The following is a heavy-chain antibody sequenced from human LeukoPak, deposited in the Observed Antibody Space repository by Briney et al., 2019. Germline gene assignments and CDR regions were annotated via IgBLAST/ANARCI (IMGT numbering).Heavy chain of an antibody. J-gene: IGHJ4*02. CDR1: GFTFSNAW. CDR2: IKSKTDGGTT. V-gene: IGHV3-15*01. D-gene: IGHD4-17*01. CDR3: TTGGIDYGDFYYFDY. Sequence: GGSLRLSCAASGFTFSNAWMSWVRQAPGKGLEWVGRIKSKTDGGTTDYAAPVKGRFTISRDDSKNTLYLQMNSLKTEDTAVYYCTTGGIDYGDFYYFDYWGQGTLVTVSS.